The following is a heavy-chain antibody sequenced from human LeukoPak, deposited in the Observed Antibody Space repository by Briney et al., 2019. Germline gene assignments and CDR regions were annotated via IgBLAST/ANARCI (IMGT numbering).Heavy chain of an antibody. CDR1: GFTFSIYA. V-gene: IGHV3-30*02. CDR2: IRYDGSNK. Sequence: GGSLRLSCAASGFTFSIYAMNWVRQAPGKGLEWVAFIRYDGSNKYYADSVKGRFTISRDNSKNTLYLQMNSLRAEDTAVYYCATHIGDYYDSSGYITTGVDPWGQGTLVTVSS. D-gene: IGHD3-22*01. CDR3: ATHIGDYYDSSGYITTGVDP. J-gene: IGHJ5*02.